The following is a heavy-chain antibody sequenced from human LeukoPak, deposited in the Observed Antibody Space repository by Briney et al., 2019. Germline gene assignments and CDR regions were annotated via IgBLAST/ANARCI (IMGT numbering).Heavy chain of an antibody. CDR1: GGSISSGDYY. D-gene: IGHD1-26*01. J-gene: IGHJ4*02. CDR2: IYYSGST. Sequence: SETLSFTCTVSGGSISSGDYYWSWIRQPPGKGLEWIGHIYYSGSTYYNPSLKSRVTISVDTSKNQFSLKLSSVTAADTAVYFCARANGGLAMGVDYWGQGTLVTVSS. CDR3: ARANGGLAMGVDY. V-gene: IGHV4-30-4*08.